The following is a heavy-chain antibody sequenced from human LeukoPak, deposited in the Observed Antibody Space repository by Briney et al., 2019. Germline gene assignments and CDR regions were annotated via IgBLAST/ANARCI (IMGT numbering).Heavy chain of an antibody. CDR2: IYPGDSDT. V-gene: IGHV5-51*01. Sequence: GESLKISCKGSGYSFTNYWIGWVRQMPGKGLEWMGIIYPGDSDTRYSPSFQGQVTISADKSISTAFLQWSSLKAADTAVYYCARVVGDHVWGSDQPYYYYYYMDVWGKGTTVTVSS. D-gene: IGHD3-16*01. CDR1: GYSFTNYW. J-gene: IGHJ6*03. CDR3: ARVVGDHVWGSDQPYYYYYYMDV.